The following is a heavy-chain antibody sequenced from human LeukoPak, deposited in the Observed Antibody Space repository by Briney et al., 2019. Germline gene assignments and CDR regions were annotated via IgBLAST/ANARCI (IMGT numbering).Heavy chain of an antibody. Sequence: PSETLSLTCTVSGGSISGSSYYWGWIRQPPGKGLEWIGGIYYSGSTYYNPSLKSRVTISVDTSKNQFSLKLSSVTAADTAVYYCARHSVDTAMVSYYYYGMDVWGQGTTVTVSS. V-gene: IGHV4-39*01. D-gene: IGHD5-18*01. CDR3: ARHSVDTAMVSYYYYGMDV. CDR2: IYYSGST. CDR1: GGSISGSSYY. J-gene: IGHJ6*02.